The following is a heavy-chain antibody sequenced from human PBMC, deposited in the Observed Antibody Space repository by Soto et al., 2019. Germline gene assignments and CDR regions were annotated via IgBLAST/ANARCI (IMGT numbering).Heavy chain of an antibody. CDR1: GFTFSSYG. V-gene: IGHV3-33*01. D-gene: IGHD4-4*01. J-gene: IGHJ6*02. CDR3: ARTNSNSDHYGMDV. Sequence: GGSLRLSCAASGFTFSSYGMHWVRQAPGKGLEWVAVIWYDGSNKYYADSVKGRFTISRDNSKNTLYLQMNSLRAEDTAVYYCARTNSNSDHYGMDVWGQGTTVTVSS. CDR2: IWYDGSNK.